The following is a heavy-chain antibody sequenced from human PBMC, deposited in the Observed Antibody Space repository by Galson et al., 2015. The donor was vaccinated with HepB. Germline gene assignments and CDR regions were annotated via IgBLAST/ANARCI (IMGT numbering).Heavy chain of an antibody. Sequence: SVKVSCKASGYTFTAYYVHWARQAPGQGLEWMGWIHPNSGDTDYAQKFQGRVTMTRDTSISTAYMELSRLKSDDAAVYYCARVWCNSSNCYGLNWFDPWGQGTLVAVSS. CDR2: IHPNSGDT. V-gene: IGHV1-2*02. CDR1: GYTFTAYY. CDR3: ARVWCNSSNCYGLNWFDP. D-gene: IGHD2-2*01. J-gene: IGHJ5*02.